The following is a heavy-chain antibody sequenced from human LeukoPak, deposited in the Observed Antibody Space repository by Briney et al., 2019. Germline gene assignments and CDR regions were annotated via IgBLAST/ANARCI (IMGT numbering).Heavy chain of an antibody. Sequence: GGSLRLSCAASGFTFRSYVMSWVRQAPGNGLEWVSSISSSSSYIYYADSVKGRFTISRDNAKNSLYLQMNSLRAEDTAVYYCARDLEYYGPTAYYGMDVWGQGTTVTVSS. J-gene: IGHJ6*02. CDR3: ARDLEYYGPTAYYGMDV. D-gene: IGHD3-10*01. CDR2: ISSSSSYI. V-gene: IGHV3-21*01. CDR1: GFTFRSYV.